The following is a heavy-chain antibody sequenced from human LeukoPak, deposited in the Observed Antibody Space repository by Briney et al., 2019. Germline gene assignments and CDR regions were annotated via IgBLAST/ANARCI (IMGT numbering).Heavy chain of an antibody. CDR1: GYSISSGYY. D-gene: IGHD1-7*01. Sequence: SETLSLTCTVSGYSISSGYYWGWIRQPPGKGLEWIGYIYYSGITNYNPSLKSRVTISVDTSKNQFSLKLSSVTAADTAVYYCARHFGTRGWPKSYFDYWGQGTLVTVPS. CDR3: ARHFGTRGWPKSYFDY. CDR2: IYYSGIT. V-gene: IGHV4-38-2*02. J-gene: IGHJ4*02.